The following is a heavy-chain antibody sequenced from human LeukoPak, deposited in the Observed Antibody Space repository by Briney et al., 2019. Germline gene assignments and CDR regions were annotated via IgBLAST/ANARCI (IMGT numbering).Heavy chain of an antibody. D-gene: IGHD3-9*01. CDR2: INPNSGGT. J-gene: IGHJ6*03. CDR1: GYTFTGYY. Sequence: ASVKVSCKASGYTFTGYYMHWVRQAPGQGLEWMGWINPNSGGTNYAQKFQGRVTMTRDTSISTAYMEVSRLRSDDTAVYYCARGPRDYDILTVSPSYYYYYMDVWGKGTTVTVSS. CDR3: ARGPRDYDILTVSPSYYYYYMDV. V-gene: IGHV1-2*02.